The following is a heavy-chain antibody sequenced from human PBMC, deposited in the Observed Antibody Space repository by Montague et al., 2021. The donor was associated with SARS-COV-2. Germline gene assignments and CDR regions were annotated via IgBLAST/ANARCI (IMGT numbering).Heavy chain of an antibody. Sequence: SETLSLTCAVYGGSFSDYYWSWIRQPPGKGLEWIGEINHSGTPNYNPSLKSRVSISVDTSKNQFSLYLGSVTAADTAVYYCARGRQHFNMIVVVMTGGEYYFDCWGQGTLVTVSS. J-gene: IGHJ4*02. CDR2: INHSGTP. D-gene: IGHD3-22*01. CDR1: GGSFSDYY. CDR3: ARGRQHFNMIVVVMTGGEYYFDC. V-gene: IGHV4-34*01.